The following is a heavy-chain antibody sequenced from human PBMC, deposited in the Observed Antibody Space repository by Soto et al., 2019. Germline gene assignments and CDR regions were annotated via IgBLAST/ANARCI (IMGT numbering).Heavy chain of an antibody. V-gene: IGHV4-59*08. D-gene: IGHD2-21*01. CDR1: GGSISNYY. CDR3: GRNLFSDG. CDR2: IFYSGST. Sequence: PSETLSLTCTVSGGSISNYYWSWIRQPPGRGLEWIGHIFYSGSTNYNPALKSRVTISADTSKNQFFLKLSSVTAADTAVYYCGRNLFSDGWGQGTTVTVAS. J-gene: IGHJ6*02.